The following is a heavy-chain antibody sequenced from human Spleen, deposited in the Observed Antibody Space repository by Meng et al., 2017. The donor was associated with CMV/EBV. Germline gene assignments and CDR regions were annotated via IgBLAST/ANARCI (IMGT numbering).Heavy chain of an antibody. D-gene: IGHD2-2*01. CDR2: IHHSRGT. CDR3: ARVREGCSRASCTLDP. CDR1: GDSISSSNW. V-gene: IGHV4-4*02. Sequence: SGDSISSSNWWTWVRQTPGKGLEWIGEIHHSRGTYSNPSLNSRATISLDKSKNYFSLGLTSVTAADTGVYYCARVREGCSRASCTLDPWGQGTLVTVSS. J-gene: IGHJ5*02.